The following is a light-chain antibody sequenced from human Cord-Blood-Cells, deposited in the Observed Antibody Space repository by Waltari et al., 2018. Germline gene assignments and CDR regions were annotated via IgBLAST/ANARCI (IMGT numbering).Light chain of an antibody. CDR1: SGSIASNY. CDR2: EDY. V-gene: IGLV6-57*02. J-gene: IGLJ2*01. Sequence: NFMLTQPHSVSESPGKTVNISCTGSSGSIASNYVQWSQQRPGSAPTTVISEDYQSSCGVPVRVAGSIDSSSNAASLAISGLKTEDEADYYCQSYDSSNNVVFGGGTKLTVL. CDR3: QSYDSSNNVV.